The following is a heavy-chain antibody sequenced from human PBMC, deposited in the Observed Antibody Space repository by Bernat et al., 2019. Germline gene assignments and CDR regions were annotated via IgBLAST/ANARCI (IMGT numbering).Heavy chain of an antibody. CDR1: VFTFSDYY. Sequence: QVQLVESGGGLVNPGGSLRLSCAASVFTFSDYYMSWICQAPGKGLDWVSYISSSSSYTNYADSVKGRFTITRDNAKNSLYLQMNSLRAEDTAVYYCARGTSTRATYMDVWGKGTTVTVS. CDR2: ISSSSSYT. V-gene: IGHV3-11*05. J-gene: IGHJ6*03. CDR3: ARGTSTRATYMDV.